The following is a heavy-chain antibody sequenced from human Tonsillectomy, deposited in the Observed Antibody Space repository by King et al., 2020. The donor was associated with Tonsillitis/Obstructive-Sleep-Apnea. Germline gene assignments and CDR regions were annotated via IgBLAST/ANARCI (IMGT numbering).Heavy chain of an antibody. Sequence: VQLVESGGGLVQPGGALRLSCAASGFTFSSYWMSWVRQVPGKGLEWVANIKQDVSEKYYVESVKGRFTISRDNAKNSLDMQMKRLRAEDTAVYYCARDGGTTVTREPYFDYWGQGTLVTVSS. CDR3: ARDGGTTVTREPYFDY. CDR2: IKQDVSEK. J-gene: IGHJ4*02. D-gene: IGHD4-17*01. V-gene: IGHV3-7*04. CDR1: GFTFSSYW.